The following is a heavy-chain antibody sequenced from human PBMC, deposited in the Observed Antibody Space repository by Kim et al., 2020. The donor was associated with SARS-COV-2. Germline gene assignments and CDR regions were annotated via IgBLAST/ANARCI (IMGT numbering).Heavy chain of an antibody. Sequence: ASVKVSCKASGYTFTSYGISWVRQAPGQGLEWMGWISAYNGNTNYAQKLQGRVTMTTDTSTSTAYMELRSLRSDDTAVYYCARASAGPTVTWIQLWSGMDWFDPWGQGTLVTVSS. D-gene: IGHD5-18*01. CDR3: ARASAGPTVTWIQLWSGMDWFDP. CDR2: ISAYNGNT. V-gene: IGHV1-18*01. J-gene: IGHJ5*02. CDR1: GYTFTSYG.